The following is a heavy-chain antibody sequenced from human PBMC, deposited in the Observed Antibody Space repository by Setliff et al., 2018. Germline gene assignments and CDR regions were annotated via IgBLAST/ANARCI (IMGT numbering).Heavy chain of an antibody. V-gene: IGHV3-21*01. CDR1: GFTFSTYS. Sequence: GGSLRLSCAASGFTFSTYSFNWVRQAPGKGLEWVSAISSTSTYIYYADSVKGRFTISRDNSKNSLYLHMNSLRAEDTAVYYCARVPRFGGLPLDVWGKGTTVTVSS. CDR2: ISSTSTYI. CDR3: ARVPRFGGLPLDV. J-gene: IGHJ6*04. D-gene: IGHD3-10*01.